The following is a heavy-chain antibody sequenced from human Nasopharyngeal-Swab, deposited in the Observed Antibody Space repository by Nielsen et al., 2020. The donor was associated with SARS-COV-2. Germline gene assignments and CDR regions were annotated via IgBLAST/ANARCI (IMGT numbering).Heavy chain of an antibody. V-gene: IGHV3-9*01. CDR2: IRWNSDYI. CDR3: TRAKDTSGYDAFDI. J-gene: IGHJ3*02. D-gene: IGHD3-22*01. CDR1: GFTFDEYT. Sequence: SLRLSCTASGFTFDEYTMHWVRQAPGKGLEWVSGIRWNSDYIGYTDSVKGRFVISRDNAKNSLYLQMNSLRPEDTALYFCTRAKDTSGYDAFDIWGQGTVVTVSS.